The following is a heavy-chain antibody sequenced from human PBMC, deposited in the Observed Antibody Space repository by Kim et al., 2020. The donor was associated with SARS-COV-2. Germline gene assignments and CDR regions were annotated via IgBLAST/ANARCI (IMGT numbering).Heavy chain of an antibody. Sequence: SETLSLTCTVSGGSISSYYWSWIRQPPGKGLEWIGYIYYSGSTNYNPSLKSRVTISVDTSTNQFSLKLSSVTAADTAVYYCARHAAWFGEGLKWFDPWGQGTLVTVSS. V-gene: IGHV4-59*08. J-gene: IGHJ5*02. D-gene: IGHD3-10*01. CDR1: GGSISSYY. CDR2: IYYSGST. CDR3: ARHAAWFGEGLKWFDP.